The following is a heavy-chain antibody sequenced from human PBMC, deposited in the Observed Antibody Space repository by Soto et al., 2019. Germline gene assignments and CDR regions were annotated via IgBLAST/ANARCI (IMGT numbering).Heavy chain of an antibody. CDR3: VTGSSGWYWDY. Sequence: EVQLVESGGGLVQPGGSLRLSCSASGFTFSSYAMHWVRQAPGKGLEYVSAISSNGGSTYYADSVKGRFTISRDNSKNTLYLLMSSLRAEDTAVYYCVTGSSGWYWDYWGQGTLVTVSS. CDR2: ISSNGGST. V-gene: IGHV3-64D*06. D-gene: IGHD6-19*01. J-gene: IGHJ4*02. CDR1: GFTFSSYA.